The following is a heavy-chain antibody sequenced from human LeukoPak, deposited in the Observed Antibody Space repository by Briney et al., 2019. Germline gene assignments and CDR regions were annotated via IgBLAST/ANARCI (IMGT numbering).Heavy chain of an antibody. CDR3: ARAPPVSGYDFFDY. V-gene: IGHV1-3*01. CDR2: INAGNGNT. Sequence: ASVKVSCKASGYTFTSYAMHWVRQAPGQRLEWMGWINAGNGNTKYSQKFQGRVTITRDTSASTAYMELSSLRSEDTAVCYCARAPPVSGYDFFDYWGQGTLVTVSS. CDR1: GYTFTSYA. D-gene: IGHD5-12*01. J-gene: IGHJ4*02.